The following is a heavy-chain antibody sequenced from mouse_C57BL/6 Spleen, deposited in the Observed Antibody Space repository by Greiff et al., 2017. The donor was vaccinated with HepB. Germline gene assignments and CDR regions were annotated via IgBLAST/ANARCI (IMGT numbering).Heavy chain of an antibody. D-gene: IGHD2-4*01. CDR3: ARVNCYDYDWFAY. J-gene: IGHJ3*01. CDR2: IYPGSGST. Sequence: VQLQQSGAELVKPGASVKMSCKASGYTFTSYWITWVKQRPGQGLEWIGDIYPGSGSTNYNEKFKSKATLTVDTSSSTTYMQLSSLTSEDSAVYYGARVNCYDYDWFAYWGQGTLVTVSA. CDR1: GYTFTSYW. V-gene: IGHV1-55*01.